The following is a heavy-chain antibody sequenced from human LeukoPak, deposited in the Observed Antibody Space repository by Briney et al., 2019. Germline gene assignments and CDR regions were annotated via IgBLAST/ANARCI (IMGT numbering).Heavy chain of an antibody. CDR3: ARHGGDPRSSSSWVHGAFDI. Sequence: PSETLSLTCTVSGGSISSSRYSWGWIRQPPGKGLEWIGSIYYSGSTYYNPSLKSRVTISVDTSKNQFSLKLSSVTAADTAVYYCARHGGDPRSSSSWVHGAFDIWGQGTMVTVSS. V-gene: IGHV4-39*01. CDR2: IYYSGST. CDR1: GGSISSSRYS. D-gene: IGHD6-13*01. J-gene: IGHJ3*02.